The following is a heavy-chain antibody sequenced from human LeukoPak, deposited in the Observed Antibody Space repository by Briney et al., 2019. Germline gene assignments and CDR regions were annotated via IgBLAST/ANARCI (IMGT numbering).Heavy chain of an antibody. J-gene: IGHJ4*02. V-gene: IGHV3-48*02. CDR2: ISSDSTTI. CDR3: ARDYYGDYLFDH. D-gene: IGHD4-17*01. CDR1: GFTFSSYS. Sequence: GESLRLSCVASGFTFSSYSMNWVRQAPGKGLEWVSYISSDSTTIYYAASVKGRFTISRDNAKNSLYLQMNSLRDEDTAVYFCARDYYGDYLFDHWGQGTLVTVSS.